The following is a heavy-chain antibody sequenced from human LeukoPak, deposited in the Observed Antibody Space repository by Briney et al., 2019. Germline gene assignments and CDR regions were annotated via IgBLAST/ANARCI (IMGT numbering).Heavy chain of an antibody. CDR3: ARDSTLGGVIVTGPRGFDY. V-gene: IGHV3-64D*06. Sequence: PGGSLRLSCSASGFTFSSYAMHWVRQAPGKGLEYVSAISSNGGSTYYADSVKGRFTISRDNSKNTLYLQMSSLRAEDTALYYCARDSTLGGVIVTGPRGFDYWGQGTLVTVSS. CDR1: GFTFSSYA. D-gene: IGHD3-16*02. J-gene: IGHJ4*02. CDR2: ISSNGGST.